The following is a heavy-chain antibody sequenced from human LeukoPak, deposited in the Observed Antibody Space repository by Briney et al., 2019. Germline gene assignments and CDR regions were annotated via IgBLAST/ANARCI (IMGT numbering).Heavy chain of an antibody. D-gene: IGHD4-17*01. Sequence: PLASVKVSCKASGYTFTSYDINWVRQATGQGLEWMGWMNPSSGNTGYAQKFQGRVTMTRNTSISTAYMELSSLRSEDTAVYYCARGRVTTYGFDYWGQGTLVTVSS. V-gene: IGHV1-8*01. CDR2: MNPSSGNT. J-gene: IGHJ4*02. CDR3: ARGRVTTYGFDY. CDR1: GYTFTSYD.